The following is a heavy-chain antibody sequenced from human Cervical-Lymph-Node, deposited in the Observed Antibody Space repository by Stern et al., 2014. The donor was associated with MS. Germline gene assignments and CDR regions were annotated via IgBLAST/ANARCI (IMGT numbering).Heavy chain of an antibody. D-gene: IGHD1-26*01. CDR2: IYSAGYT. CDR1: GGSLTSKY. CDR3: ARVTGRGTRQNWFDS. V-gene: IGHV4-59*01. Sequence: VQLQESGPGLVKPSETVSLTCTVSGGSLTSKYWNWIRQPPGKGLEWIGYIYSAGYTNYNPSLKNRVTISLDTSTNQFSLSLTSVTAADTAVYYCARVTGRGTRQNWFDSWGQGTLLTVSS. J-gene: IGHJ5*01.